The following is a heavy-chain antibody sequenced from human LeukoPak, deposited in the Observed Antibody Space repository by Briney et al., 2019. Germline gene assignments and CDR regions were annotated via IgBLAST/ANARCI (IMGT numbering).Heavy chain of an antibody. CDR2: IKSDGSST. Sequence: GGSLRLSCEASGFTFSTYWTHWVRQVPGKGLVWVSRIKSDGSSTNYADSVKGRFTISRDNSKNTLSLQMITLRPEDTAVYLCAKAVGAYSSSWIEADGFDMWGQGTMVYVSS. CDR1: GFTFSTYW. D-gene: IGHD6-13*01. J-gene: IGHJ3*02. CDR3: AKAVGAYSSSWIEADGFDM. V-gene: IGHV3-74*01.